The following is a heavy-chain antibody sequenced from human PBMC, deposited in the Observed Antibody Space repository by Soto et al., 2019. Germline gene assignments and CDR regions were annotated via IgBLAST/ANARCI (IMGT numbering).Heavy chain of an antibody. V-gene: IGHV4-31*03. J-gene: IGHJ6*02. CDR3: ARMRQLAPGHYYYGMDV. CDR1: GGSISSGGYY. D-gene: IGHD6-6*01. CDR2: IYYSGST. Sequence: SETLSLTCTVSGGSISSGGYYWSWIRQHPGKGLEWIGYIYYSGSTYYNPSLKSRVTISVDTSKNQFSLKLSSVTAADTAVYYCARMRQLAPGHYYYGMDVWGQGTTVTVSS.